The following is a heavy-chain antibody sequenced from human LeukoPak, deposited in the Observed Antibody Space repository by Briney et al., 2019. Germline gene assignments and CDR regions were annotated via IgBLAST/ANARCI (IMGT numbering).Heavy chain of an antibody. CDR2: IYTSGST. J-gene: IGHJ3*02. Sequence: SETLSLTCTVSGGSISSYYRSWIRQPPGKGLEWIGYIYTSGSTNYNPSLKSRVTISVDTSKNQFSLKLSSVTAADTAVYYCARRHISVTSAFDIWGQGTMVTVSS. CDR1: GGSISSYY. CDR3: ARRHISVTSAFDI. D-gene: IGHD4-17*01. V-gene: IGHV4-4*09.